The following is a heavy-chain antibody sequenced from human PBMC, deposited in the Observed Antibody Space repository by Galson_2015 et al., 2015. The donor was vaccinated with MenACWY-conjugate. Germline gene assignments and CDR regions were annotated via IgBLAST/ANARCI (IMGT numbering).Heavy chain of an antibody. D-gene: IGHD4-17*01. CDR3: ARVDHGDDY. CDR1: GFSVSSTF. V-gene: IGHV3-53*01. J-gene: IGHJ4*02. CDR2: FSSGGRT. Sequence: SLRLSCAASGFSVSSTFMTWVRQAPGKGLEWLSVFSSGGRTFYADSVKGRFTISRDISRNTLYLQMDSLRVEDTAVYYCARVDHGDDYWGQGTLVTVSS.